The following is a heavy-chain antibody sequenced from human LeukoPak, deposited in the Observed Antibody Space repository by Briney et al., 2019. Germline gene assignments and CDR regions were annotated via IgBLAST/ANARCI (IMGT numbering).Heavy chain of an antibody. CDR1: GGTFSSYT. J-gene: IGHJ2*01. D-gene: IGHD2-2*01. CDR2: IIPILGIA. V-gene: IGHV1-69*02. Sequence: SVKVSCKASGGTFSSYTISWVRQAPGQGLEWMGRIIPILGIANYAQKFQGRVTITADKSTSTAYMELSSLRSEDTAVYYCARLYCSSTSCPHYWYFDLWGRGTLSLSPQ. CDR3: ARLYCSSTSCPHYWYFDL.